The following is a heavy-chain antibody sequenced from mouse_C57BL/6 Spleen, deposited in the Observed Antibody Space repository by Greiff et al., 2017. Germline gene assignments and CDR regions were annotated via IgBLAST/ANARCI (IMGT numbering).Heavy chain of an antibody. Sequence: VQLQQSGPELVKPGASVKISCKASGYTFTDYYMNWVKQSHGKSLEWIGDINPNNGGTSYNQKFKGKATLTVDKSSSTAYMELRSLTSEDSAVYYCARRGGYDYEDYWGQGTTLTVSS. CDR2: INPNNGGT. V-gene: IGHV1-26*01. J-gene: IGHJ2*01. CDR3: ARRGGYDYEDY. D-gene: IGHD2-4*01. CDR1: GYTFTDYY.